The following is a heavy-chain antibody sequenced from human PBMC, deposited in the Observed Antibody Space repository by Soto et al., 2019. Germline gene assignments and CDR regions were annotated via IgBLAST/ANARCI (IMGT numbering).Heavy chain of an antibody. D-gene: IGHD3-22*01. V-gene: IGHV1-18*01. CDR2: ISPKSGSK. CDR1: GYTFTRNG. Sequence: ASVKVSCKTSGYTFTRNGISWVRQAPGQGLEWMGWISPKSGSKKYAQKFQGRVIMTTDTSTSTAYMELRSLRCDDTAVYYCVKDRDSNSWPSRDVWGPGTTGTV. J-gene: IGHJ6*02. CDR3: VKDRDSNSWPSRDV.